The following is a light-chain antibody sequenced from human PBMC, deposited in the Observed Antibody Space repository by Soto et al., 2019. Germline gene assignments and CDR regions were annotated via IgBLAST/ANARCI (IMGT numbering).Light chain of an antibody. CDR3: QSYDSSRPLYV. J-gene: IGLJ1*01. CDR2: GNS. Sequence: QSVLTQPPSVSGATGERVTISCTGNSSNIGAGYDVHWYQQLPGTAPKLLIYGNSNRPSGVPDRFSGSKSGTSASLAITGLQAEDEADYYCQSYDSSRPLYVFGTGTKVTVL. CDR1: SSNIGAGYD. V-gene: IGLV1-40*01.